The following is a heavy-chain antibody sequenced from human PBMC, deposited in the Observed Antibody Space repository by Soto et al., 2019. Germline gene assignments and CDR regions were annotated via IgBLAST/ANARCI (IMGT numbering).Heavy chain of an antibody. CDR3: ALSSVTYYDFWSGYSI. D-gene: IGHD3-3*01. CDR1: GYTLTELS. V-gene: IGHV1-24*01. CDR2: FDPEDGET. J-gene: IGHJ4*02. Sequence: VKVSCKVSGYTLTELSRHWVRQAPGKGLEWMGGFDPEDGETIYAQKFQGRVTMTEDTSTDTAYMELSSLRSEDTAVYYCALSSVTYYDFWSGYSIWGQGTLVTVSS.